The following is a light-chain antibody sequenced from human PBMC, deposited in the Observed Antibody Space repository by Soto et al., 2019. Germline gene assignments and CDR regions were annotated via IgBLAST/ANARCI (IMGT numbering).Light chain of an antibody. CDR3: LSYDSSRSGVV. J-gene: IGLJ2*01. CDR1: SSNIGAGDV. CDR2: GNI. V-gene: IGLV1-40*01. Sequence: QSVLTQPPSVSGAPGQRVTISCTGSSSNIGAGDVVHWYQQLPGTAPKLLIYGNINRSSGVPDRFSGSKSGSSSSLAITGAQAEDEGDYSCLSYDSSRSGVVFAGGTKLTVL.